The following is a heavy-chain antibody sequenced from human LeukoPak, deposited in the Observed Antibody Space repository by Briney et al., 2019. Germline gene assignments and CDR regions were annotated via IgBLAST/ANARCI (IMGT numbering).Heavy chain of an antibody. J-gene: IGHJ6*02. CDR2: ISGSGGST. V-gene: IGHV3-23*01. CDR3: AKEGAKGGYVLNYYYYGMDV. CDR1: GFTLSSYA. Sequence: GGSLRLSCTPSGFTLSSYAMSWVRQAPGKGLEWVSAISGSGGSTYYADSVKGRFTISRDNSKNTLYLQMNSLRAEDTAVYYCAKEGAKGGYVLNYYYYGMDVWGQGTTVTVSS. D-gene: IGHD5-12*01.